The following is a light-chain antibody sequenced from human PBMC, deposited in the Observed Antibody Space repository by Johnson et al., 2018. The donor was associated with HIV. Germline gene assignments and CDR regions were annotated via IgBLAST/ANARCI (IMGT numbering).Light chain of an antibody. CDR1: SSNIGNNF. CDR2: DTD. V-gene: IGLV1-51*01. J-gene: IGLJ1*01. CDR3: GTWDNSLSAWV. Sequence: QSVLTQPPSVSAAPGQKVTVSCSGSSSNIGNNFVSWYQQVPGTAPKLLIYDTDKRPSGIPDRFSGSKSGTSATLGISGLQTGDEADYYCGTWDNSLSAWVFGSGTKVTVL.